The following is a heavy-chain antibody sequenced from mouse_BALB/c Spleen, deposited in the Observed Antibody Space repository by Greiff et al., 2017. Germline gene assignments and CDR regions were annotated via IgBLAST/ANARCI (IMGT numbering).Heavy chain of an antibody. Sequence: EVQLVESGGGLVKPGGSLKLSCAASGFTFSDYYMYWVRQTPEKRLEWVATISDGGSYTYYPDSVKGRFTISRDNAKNNLYLQMSSLKSEDTAMYYCARDDYGSSYAMDYWGQGTSVTVSS. J-gene: IGHJ4*01. CDR2: ISDGGSYT. CDR1: GFTFSDYY. D-gene: IGHD1-1*01. CDR3: ARDDYGSSYAMDY. V-gene: IGHV5-4*02.